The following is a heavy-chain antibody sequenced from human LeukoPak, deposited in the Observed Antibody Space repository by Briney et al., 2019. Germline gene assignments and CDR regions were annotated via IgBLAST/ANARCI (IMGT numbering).Heavy chain of an antibody. J-gene: IGHJ3*02. CDR2: ISAYNGNT. D-gene: IGHD5-12*01. V-gene: IGHV1-18*01. CDR3: ARGGYSGYDGGDAFDI. Sequence: ASVKVSCKASGYTFTSYGISWVRQAPGQGLEWMGWISAYNGNTNYAQKLQGRVTITRNTSISTAYMELSSLRSEDTAVYYCARGGYSGYDGGDAFDIWGQGTMVTVSS. CDR1: GYTFTSYG.